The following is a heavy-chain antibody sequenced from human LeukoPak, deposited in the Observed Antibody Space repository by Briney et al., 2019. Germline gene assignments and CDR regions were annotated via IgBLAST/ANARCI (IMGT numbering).Heavy chain of an antibody. CDR1: GFTFSSYW. V-gene: IGHV3-7*01. CDR3: ARECSGGSCYVDY. CDR2: IKQDGSEK. D-gene: IGHD2-15*01. Sequence: GGSLRLSCAASGFTFSSYWMSWVRQAPGKGLEWVANIKQDGSEKYYVDSVKGRFTISRDNAKNSLYLQMNSLRAEDTAVYYCARECSGGSCYVDYWGQGTLATVSS. J-gene: IGHJ4*02.